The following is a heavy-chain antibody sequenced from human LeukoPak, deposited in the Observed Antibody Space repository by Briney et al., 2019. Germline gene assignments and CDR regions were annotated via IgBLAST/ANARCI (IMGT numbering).Heavy chain of an antibody. CDR3: AKDRKNKKSSWDREDLYHNGREV. CDR2: INGSGGST. D-gene: IGHD6-13*01. J-gene: IGHJ6*02. V-gene: IGHV3-23*01. Sequence: GGSLRLSCAASGFTFSSYAMSWVRQAPGKGLEWVSAINGSGGSTYYADPVKCQFNLPRDNPENTLYLQMNSLGAEDTAVDFCAKDRKNKKSSWDREDLYHNGREVWGQGTTVTVSS. CDR1: GFTFSSYA.